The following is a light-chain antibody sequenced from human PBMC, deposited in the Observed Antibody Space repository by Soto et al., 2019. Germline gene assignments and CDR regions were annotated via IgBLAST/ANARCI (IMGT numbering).Light chain of an antibody. CDR2: TAS. CDR3: QQARSFPIT. Sequence: DLQLTQSPSFVSASVGDRVSISCRASQHVDSWLAWYQHKPGIAPKLLLYTASTLESGAPSRFSGSGSVTDFTLTITSLQPEDFATYYCQQARSFPITFGQGTRLEMK. V-gene: IGKV1-12*01. J-gene: IGKJ5*01. CDR1: QHVDSW.